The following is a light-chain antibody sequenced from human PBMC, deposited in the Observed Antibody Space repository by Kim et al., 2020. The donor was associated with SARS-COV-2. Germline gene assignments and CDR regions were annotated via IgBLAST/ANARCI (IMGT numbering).Light chain of an antibody. V-gene: IGKV3-11*01. CDR2: DAS. J-gene: IGKJ4*01. Sequence: LSLSPGERATLSCRARQSVSSYLAWYQQKPGQAPRLLIYDASNRATGIPARFSGSGSGTDFTLTISSLEPEDFAVYYCQQRSNWPSFGGGTKVEI. CDR3: QQRSNWPS. CDR1: QSVSSY.